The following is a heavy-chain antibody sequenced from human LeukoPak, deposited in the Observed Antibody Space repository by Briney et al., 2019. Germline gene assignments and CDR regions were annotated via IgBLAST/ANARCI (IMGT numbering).Heavy chain of an antibody. CDR3: AGGDTESVYDYGNWFNP. V-gene: IGHV4-34*01. D-gene: IGHD5/OR15-5a*01. CDR2: INYSGST. CDR1: GGSFSGYY. Sequence: SETLSLTCAVYGGSFSGYYWSWIRQPPGKGLEWIGEINYSGSTNYNPSLKSRVTISVDTSKKQFSLKVNSLTAADTAVYYGAGGDTESVYDYGNWFNPWGQGTLVTVSS. J-gene: IGHJ5*02.